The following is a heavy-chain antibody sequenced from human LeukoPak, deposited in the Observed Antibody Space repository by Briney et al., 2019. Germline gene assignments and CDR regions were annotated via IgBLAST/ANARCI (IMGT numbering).Heavy chain of an antibody. Sequence: GGSLRLSCVASGFTFSHYNFNWVRQAPGKGLEWVSAISGSGGSTYYADSVKGRFTISRDNSKNTLYLQMNSLRAEDTAVYYCAGNLDFWSGYSGADAFDIWGQGTMVTVSS. CDR2: ISGSGGST. CDR3: AGNLDFWSGYSGADAFDI. V-gene: IGHV3-23*01. J-gene: IGHJ3*02. D-gene: IGHD3-3*01. CDR1: GFTFSHYN.